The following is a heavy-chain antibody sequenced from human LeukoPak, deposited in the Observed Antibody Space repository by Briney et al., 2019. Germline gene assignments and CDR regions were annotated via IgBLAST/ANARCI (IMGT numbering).Heavy chain of an antibody. Sequence: SETLSLTCTVSGGSISSSSYYWGWIRQPPGKGLEWIGSIYYSGSTYHNPSLKSRVTISVDTSKNQFSLKLNSVTAADTAVYYCARRPTTVVTLYYFDYWGQGTLVTVSS. CDR1: GGSISSSSYY. D-gene: IGHD4-23*01. CDR3: ARRPTTVVTLYYFDY. V-gene: IGHV4-39*01. J-gene: IGHJ4*02. CDR2: IYYSGST.